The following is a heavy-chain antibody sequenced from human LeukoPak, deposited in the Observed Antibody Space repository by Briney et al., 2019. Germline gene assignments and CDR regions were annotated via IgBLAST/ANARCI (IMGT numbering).Heavy chain of an antibody. CDR1: GYTFTNYW. J-gene: IGHJ4*02. CDR3: ARRGYYGSGTYYNYYFDY. V-gene: IGHV5-51*01. D-gene: IGHD3-10*01. CDR2: IYPGDSDT. Sequence: GESLKISCKVSGYTFTNYWIAWVRQTPGKGLEWTGIIYPGDSDTRYSPSFQGQVTISADKSSSTAYLQWSSLKASDTAIYYCARRGYYGSGTYYNYYFDYWGQGTLVTVSS.